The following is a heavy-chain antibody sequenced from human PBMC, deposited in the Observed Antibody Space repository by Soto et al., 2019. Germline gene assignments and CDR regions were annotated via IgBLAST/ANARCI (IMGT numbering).Heavy chain of an antibody. V-gene: IGHV4-34*01. CDR2: INHSGST. J-gene: IGHJ4*02. CDR3: ARGLEVPAAILNNY. D-gene: IGHD2-2*01. Sequence: SETLSLTCAVYGGSFSGYYWSWIRQPPGKGLEWIGEINHSGSTNYNPSLKSRVTISVDTSKNPFSLKLSSVTAADTAVYYCARGLEVPAAILNNYWGQGTLVTVSS. CDR1: GGSFSGYY.